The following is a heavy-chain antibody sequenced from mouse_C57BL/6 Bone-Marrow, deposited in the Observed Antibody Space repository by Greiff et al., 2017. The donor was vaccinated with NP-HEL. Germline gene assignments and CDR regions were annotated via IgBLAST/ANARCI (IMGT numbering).Heavy chain of an antibody. CDR3: ARVQASYAMDY. Sequence: DVKLQESGPGLVKPSQTVFLTCTVTGISITTGNYRWSWIRQFPGNKLEWIGYIYYSGTITYNPSLTSRTTITRDTPKNQFFLEMNSLTAEDTATYYCARVQASYAMDYWGQGTSVTVSS. J-gene: IGHJ4*01. V-gene: IGHV3-5*01. CDR2: IYYSGTI. D-gene: IGHD3-2*02. CDR1: GISITTGNYR.